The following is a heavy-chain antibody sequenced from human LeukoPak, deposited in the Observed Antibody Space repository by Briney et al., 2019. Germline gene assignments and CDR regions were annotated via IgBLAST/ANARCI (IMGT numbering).Heavy chain of an antibody. D-gene: IGHD3-22*01. CDR1: SGSISTSNYY. J-gene: IGHJ3*02. Sequence: PSETLSLTCTVSSGSISTSNYYWGWVRQPPGKALEWIGNIFYSGSTNYNPSLKSRVTISVDTSKNQFSLKLSSVTAADTAVYYCARVAGDSSGLRLAFDIWGQGTMVTVSS. CDR2: IFYSGST. V-gene: IGHV4-61*05. CDR3: ARVAGDSSGLRLAFDI.